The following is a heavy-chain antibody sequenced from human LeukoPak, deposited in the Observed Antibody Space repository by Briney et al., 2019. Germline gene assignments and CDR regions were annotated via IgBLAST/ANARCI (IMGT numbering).Heavy chain of an antibody. CDR2: ISGSGDST. CDR3: AKDRTVGASYWYFDL. CDR1: GFTFSNYA. D-gene: IGHD1-26*01. V-gene: IGHV3-23*01. Sequence: GGSLRLSCAASGFTFSNYAMSWVRQAPGKGLECVLGISGSGDSTYYADSVKGRFTISRDSSKNTLFLHMNTLRAEDTAIYYCAKDRTVGASYWYFDLWGRGTLVTVSS. J-gene: IGHJ2*01.